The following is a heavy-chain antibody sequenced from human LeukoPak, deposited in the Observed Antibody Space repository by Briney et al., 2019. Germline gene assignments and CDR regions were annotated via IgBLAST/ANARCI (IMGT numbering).Heavy chain of an antibody. J-gene: IGHJ5*02. Sequence: ASVKVSCKASGYTFTSYAMHWVRQAPGQRLEWMGWINAGNGNTKYSQKFQGRVTITRDTSASTAYMELSSLRSEDTAVYYCARVGTIFGVTSRYWFDPWGQGTPVTVSS. D-gene: IGHD3-3*01. CDR3: ARVGTIFGVTSRYWFDP. CDR1: GYTFTSYA. CDR2: INAGNGNT. V-gene: IGHV1-3*01.